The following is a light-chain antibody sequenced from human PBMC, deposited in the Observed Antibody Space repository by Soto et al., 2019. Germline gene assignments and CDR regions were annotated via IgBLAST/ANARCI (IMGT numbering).Light chain of an antibody. J-gene: IGKJ4*01. V-gene: IGKV1-39*01. Sequence: DIQMTQSPSSLSASVGDRVTITCRASQSISSYLNWYQQKPGKAPKLLIYAASRLQSGVPSRFSGSGSGTDFTLTISSLQPEDFATYYCHQSYSTLLTFGGGTKVEIK. CDR3: HQSYSTLLT. CDR1: QSISSY. CDR2: AAS.